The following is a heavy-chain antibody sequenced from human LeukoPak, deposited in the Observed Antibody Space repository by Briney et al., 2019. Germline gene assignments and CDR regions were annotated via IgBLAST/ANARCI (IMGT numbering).Heavy chain of an antibody. D-gene: IGHD6-13*01. CDR2: ISSSSSYI. V-gene: IGHV3-21*01. CDR3: AREYSSSWYDYYYGMDV. Sequence: GGSLRLSCAASGFTFSSYSMNWVHQAPGKGLEWVSSISSSSSYIYYADSVKGRFTISRDNAKNSLYLQMNSLRAEDTAVYYCAREYSSSWYDYYYGMDVWGQGTTVAVSS. CDR1: GFTFSSYS. J-gene: IGHJ6*02.